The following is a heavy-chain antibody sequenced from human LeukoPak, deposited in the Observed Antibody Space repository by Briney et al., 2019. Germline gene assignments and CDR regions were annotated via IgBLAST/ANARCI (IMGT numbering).Heavy chain of an antibody. CDR2: ITATVATT. V-gene: IGHV3-23*01. J-gene: IGHJ4*02. D-gene: IGHD3-22*01. CDR3: VKPNYYDSSGYY. CDR1: GFSFITYG. Sequence: GGSQRLSCAASGFSFITYGMSWVRQAPGKGLEWVSDITATVATTYYADSVRGRFTISRDNSKNTLYLEMNNLRADDTAVYYCVKPNYYDSSGYYWGQGTLVSVSS.